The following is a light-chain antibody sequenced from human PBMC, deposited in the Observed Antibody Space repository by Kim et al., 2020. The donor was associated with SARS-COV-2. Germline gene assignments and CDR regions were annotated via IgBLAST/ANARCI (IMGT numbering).Light chain of an antibody. V-gene: IGKV4-1*01. CDR3: QQYYSSWT. Sequence: DIVMTQSPDSLAVSLGERATINCKSSQSVLYSSSNQNFLAWYQQKPGQPPKLLISWASTRESGVPDRFSGSGSGTEFTLTISSLQAEDVAVYYCQQYYSSWTFGQGTKVDIK. J-gene: IGKJ1*01. CDR2: WAS. CDR1: QSVLYSSSNQNF.